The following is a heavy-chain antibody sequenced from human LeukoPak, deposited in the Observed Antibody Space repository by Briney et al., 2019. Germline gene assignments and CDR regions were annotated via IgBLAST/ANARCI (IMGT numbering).Heavy chain of an antibody. CDR2: ISFSGTYI. V-gene: IGHV3-21*01. Sequence: GGSLRLSCATSGFSFSSYSMNWVRQAPGKGLEWVSSISFSGTYIFYADSVKGRFTISRDNAKNSLYQQMNSLRAEDTAVYYCARGPSGYHNTGGQGTLVTVSS. CDR3: ARGPSGYHNT. D-gene: IGHD5-12*01. CDR1: GFSFSSYS. J-gene: IGHJ4*02.